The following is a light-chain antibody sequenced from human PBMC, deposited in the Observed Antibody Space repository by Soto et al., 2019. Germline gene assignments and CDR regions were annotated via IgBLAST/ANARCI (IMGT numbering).Light chain of an antibody. V-gene: IGLV2-14*02. J-gene: IGLJ1*01. CDR3: SSYTSSSTLVV. CDR2: EVS. Sequence: SVLTQPASVSGSPGQSITISCTGTSSDVASYNLVSWYQQLPGKAPKLMIYEVSNRPSGVSNRFSGSKSGNTASLTISGLQAEDEADYYCSSYTSSSTLVVFGTGTKV. CDR1: SSDVASYNL.